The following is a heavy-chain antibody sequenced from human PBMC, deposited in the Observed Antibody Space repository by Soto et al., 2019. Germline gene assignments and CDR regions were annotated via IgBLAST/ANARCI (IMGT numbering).Heavy chain of an antibody. V-gene: IGHV4-59*01. Sequence: QVQLQESGPGLVEPSETLSLTCTVSGGSISSYYWSWIRQPPGKGLEWIGYIYYSGSTNYNPSLKSRVTISVDTSKNQVSLKLSSVTAADTAVYYCARVPYYILTGYYNFDLWGRGTLVTVSS. D-gene: IGHD3-9*01. CDR1: GGSISSYY. CDR3: ARVPYYILTGYYNFDL. J-gene: IGHJ2*01. CDR2: IYYSGST.